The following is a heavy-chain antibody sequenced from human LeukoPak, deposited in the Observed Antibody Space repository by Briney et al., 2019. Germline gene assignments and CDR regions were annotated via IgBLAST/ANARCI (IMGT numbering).Heavy chain of an antibody. CDR3: ARGGAGG. D-gene: IGHD3-10*01. CDR1: GFTFRSYW. Sequence: PGGSLRLSCAASGFTFRSYWMHWVRKAPGKGLMWVSRIKSDGTYRDYADSVKGRFTISRDNAKNTLYLQMNSLRAEDTAVYYCARGGAGGWGQGTLVTVSS. V-gene: IGHV3-74*01. CDR2: IKSDGTYR. J-gene: IGHJ4*02.